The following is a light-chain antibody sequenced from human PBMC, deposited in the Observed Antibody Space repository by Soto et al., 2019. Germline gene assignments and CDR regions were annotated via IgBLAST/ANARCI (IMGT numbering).Light chain of an antibody. CDR3: QHYNSYSEA. CDR2: AAY. Sequence: DIQMTRSPSSLSASVGDIVTITCRASQVIRNDLGWYQQKPGKAPKRLIYAAYTLQSGVPSRFRGSGYGTEFTLTISSLQPDDFATYYCQHYNSYSEAFGQGTKVDIK. V-gene: IGKV1-17*01. CDR1: QVIRND. J-gene: IGKJ1*01.